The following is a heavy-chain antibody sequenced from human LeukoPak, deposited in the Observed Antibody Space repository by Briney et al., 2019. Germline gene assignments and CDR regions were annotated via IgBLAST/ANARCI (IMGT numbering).Heavy chain of an antibody. D-gene: IGHD3-22*01. J-gene: IGHJ4*02. CDR3: ARGYYYDSSAAY. CDR2: ISNSSIYI. Sequence: GGSLRLSCAASGFTFSTFGFNWVRQAPGKGLEWVSSISNSSIYISYADSVKGRFTISRDNARNSLYLQMNSLRAEDSAVYYCARGYYYDSSAAYWGQGTLVTVSS. V-gene: IGHV3-21*01. CDR1: GFTFSTFG.